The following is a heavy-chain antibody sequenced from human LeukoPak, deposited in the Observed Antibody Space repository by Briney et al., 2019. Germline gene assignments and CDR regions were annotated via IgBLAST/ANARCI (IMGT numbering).Heavy chain of an antibody. Sequence: GGSLRLSCAASGFTFSSYGMHWVRQAPGKGLEWVAVISYDGSNKYYADSVKGRFTISRDNSKNTLYLQMNSLRAEDTAVYYCAKDGAYYDILTGENWFDPWGQGTLVTVSS. J-gene: IGHJ5*02. CDR2: ISYDGSNK. V-gene: IGHV3-30*18. CDR1: GFTFSSYG. D-gene: IGHD3-9*01. CDR3: AKDGAYYDILTGENWFDP.